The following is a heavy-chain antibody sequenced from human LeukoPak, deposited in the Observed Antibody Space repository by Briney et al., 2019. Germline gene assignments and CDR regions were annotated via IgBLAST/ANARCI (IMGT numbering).Heavy chain of an antibody. V-gene: IGHV4-38-2*01. D-gene: IGHD6-19*01. Sequence: SETLSLTCAVSGYSISSGYYWGWFRQPPGKGLEWIGRIYHSGSTYYNPSLKSRVTISVDTSKNQFSLKLSSVTAADTAVYYCASLQSYSGLYTYYYYMDVWGKGTTVTVSS. CDR1: GYSISSGYY. CDR3: ASLQSYSGLYTYYYYMDV. J-gene: IGHJ6*03. CDR2: IYHSGST.